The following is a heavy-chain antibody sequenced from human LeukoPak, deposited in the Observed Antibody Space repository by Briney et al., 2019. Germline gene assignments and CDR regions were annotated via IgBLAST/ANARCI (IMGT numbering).Heavy chain of an antibody. CDR2: IYYSGST. D-gene: IGHD2-8*01. CDR1: GGSISSYY. V-gene: IGHV4-59*01. Sequence: PSETLPLTCTVSGGSISSYYWSWIRQPPGKGLEWIGYIYYSGSTNYNPSLKSRVTISVDTSKNQFSLKLSSVTAADTAVYYCASGVGSGEAFDIWGQGTMVTVSS. CDR3: ASGVGSGEAFDI. J-gene: IGHJ3*02.